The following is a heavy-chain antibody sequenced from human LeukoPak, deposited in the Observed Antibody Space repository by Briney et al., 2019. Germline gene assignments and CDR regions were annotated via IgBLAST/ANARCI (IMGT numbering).Heavy chain of an antibody. CDR1: GGSISSSSYD. J-gene: IGHJ4*02. CDR3: ASPSPHCSSTSCPNGGFFDY. Sequence: SETLSLTCTVSGGSISSSSYDWGWIRQPPGKGLEWIGSIYYSGSTYYNPSLKSRVTISVDTSKNQFSLKLSSVTAADTAVYYCASPSPHCSSTSCPNGGFFDYWGQRTLVTVSS. V-gene: IGHV4-39*01. CDR2: IYYSGST. D-gene: IGHD2-2*01.